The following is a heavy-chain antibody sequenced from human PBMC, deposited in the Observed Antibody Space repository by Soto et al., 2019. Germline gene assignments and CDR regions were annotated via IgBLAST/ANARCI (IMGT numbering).Heavy chain of an antibody. D-gene: IGHD2-21*02. J-gene: IGHJ6*02. V-gene: IGHV3-53*01. CDR2: IYSGGST. Sequence: GGSLRLSCAASGFTVSSNYMSWVRQAPGKGLEWVSVIYSGGSTYYADSVKGRFTISRDNSKDTLYLQMNSLRAEDTAVYYCARVGGGDHYYYYGMDVWVQGTTVTVSS. CDR3: ARVGGGDHYYYYGMDV. CDR1: GFTVSSNY.